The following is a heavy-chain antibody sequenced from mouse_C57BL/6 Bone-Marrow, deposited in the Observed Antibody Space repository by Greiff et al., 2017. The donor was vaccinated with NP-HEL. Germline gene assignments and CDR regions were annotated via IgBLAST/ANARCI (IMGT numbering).Heavy chain of an antibody. CDR2: IYYSGTI. D-gene: IGHD2-2*01. CDR3: AREIYYGYDEGYFDV. Sequence: EVQLQQSGPGLVKPSQTVFLTCTVTGISITTGNYRWSWIRQFPGNKLEWIGYIYYSGTITYNPSLTNRTPITRDTPKNQFFLEMNSLTAEDTATYYCAREIYYGYDEGYFDVWGTGTTVTVSS. V-gene: IGHV3-5*01. J-gene: IGHJ1*03. CDR1: GISITTGNYR.